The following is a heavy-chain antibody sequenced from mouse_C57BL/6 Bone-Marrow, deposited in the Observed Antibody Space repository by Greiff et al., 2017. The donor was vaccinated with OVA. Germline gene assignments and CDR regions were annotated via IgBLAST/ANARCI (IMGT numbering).Heavy chain of an antibody. D-gene: IGHD1-1*01. CDR3: ARFPPTTVVEEGFAY. V-gene: IGHV1-82*01. CDR2: IYPGDGDT. Sequence: VQLQQSGPELVKPGASVKISCKASGYAFSSSWMNWVKQRPGKGLEWIGRIYPGDGDTNYNGKFKGKATLTADKSSSTAYMQLSSLTSEDSAVYFCARFPPTTVVEEGFAYWGQGTLVTVSA. CDR1: GYAFSSSW. J-gene: IGHJ3*01.